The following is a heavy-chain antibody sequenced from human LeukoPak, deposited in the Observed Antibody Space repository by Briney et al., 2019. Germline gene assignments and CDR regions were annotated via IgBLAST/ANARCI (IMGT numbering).Heavy chain of an antibody. V-gene: IGHV3-33*08. CDR1: GFTFSSYW. Sequence: GGSLRLSCAASGFTFSSYWMSWVRQAPGKGLEWVAVIWYDGSNKYYADSVKGRFTISRDNSKNTLYLQMNSLRAEDTAVYYCARDLGFTMIEFGWFDPWGQGTLVTVSS. CDR3: ARDLGFTMIEFGWFDP. CDR2: IWYDGSNK. J-gene: IGHJ5*02. D-gene: IGHD3-22*01.